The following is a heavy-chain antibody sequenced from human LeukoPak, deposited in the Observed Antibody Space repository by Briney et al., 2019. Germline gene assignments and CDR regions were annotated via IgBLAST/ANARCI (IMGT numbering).Heavy chain of an antibody. Sequence: PSETLSLTCTVSGGSISSYYWSWIRQPPGKGLEWIGYIYYSGSTNYNPSLKSRVTISVDTSKNQFSLKLSSVTAADTAVYYCARSGGTVAGTRIKNWFDPWGQGTLVTVSS. CDR2: IYYSGST. V-gene: IGHV4-59*01. D-gene: IGHD6-19*01. J-gene: IGHJ5*02. CDR1: GGSISSYY. CDR3: ARSGGTVAGTRIKNWFDP.